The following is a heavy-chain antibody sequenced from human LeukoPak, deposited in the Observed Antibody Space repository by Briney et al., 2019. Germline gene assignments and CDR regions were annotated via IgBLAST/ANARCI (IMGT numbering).Heavy chain of an antibody. D-gene: IGHD3-3*01. Sequence: KPSETLSLTCTVSGGSISSYYWSWIRQPPGKGLEWIGYIYHRDNTNYNPSLESRVTISLDTSRSQFSLKLRSVTAADTAVYYCAGTHYDFWSAYLDSWGQGTLVTVSS. CDR1: GGSISSYY. CDR3: AGTHYDFWSAYLDS. J-gene: IGHJ4*02. CDR2: IYHRDNT. V-gene: IGHV4-59*01.